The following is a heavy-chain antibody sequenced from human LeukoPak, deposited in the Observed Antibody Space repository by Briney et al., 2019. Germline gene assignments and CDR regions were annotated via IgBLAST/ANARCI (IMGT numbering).Heavy chain of an antibody. J-gene: IGHJ4*02. CDR2: ISGSGGST. Sequence: GGSLRLSCGASGFTFSTYAMSWVRQAPGKGLEWVSAISGSGGSTYYADSVKGRFTISRDNSKNTLYLQMNSLRAEDTAVYYCALGVRGVTFDYWGQGTLVTVSS. CDR3: ALGVRGVTFDY. D-gene: IGHD3-10*01. CDR1: GFTFSTYA. V-gene: IGHV3-23*01.